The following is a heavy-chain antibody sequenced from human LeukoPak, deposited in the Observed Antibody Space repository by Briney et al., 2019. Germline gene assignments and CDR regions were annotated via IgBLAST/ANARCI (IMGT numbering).Heavy chain of an antibody. CDR3: AKDKFDRHVHGIVVVTAMPDY. J-gene: IGHJ4*02. D-gene: IGHD2-21*02. V-gene: IGHV3-23*01. CDR1: GFIFSNYA. Sequence: PGGSLRLSCAASGFIFSNYAMSWVRQAPGKGLEWVSTISGSGGSPYYADSVKGRFTISRDNSKNTLYLQMNSLRAEDTAVYYCAKDKFDRHVHGIVVVTAMPDYWGQGTLVTVSS. CDR2: ISGSGGSP.